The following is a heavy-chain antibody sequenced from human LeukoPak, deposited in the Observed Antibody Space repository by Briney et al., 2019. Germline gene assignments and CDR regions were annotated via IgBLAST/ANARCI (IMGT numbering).Heavy chain of an antibody. V-gene: IGHV3-9*01. D-gene: IGHD3-22*01. CDR2: ISWNSGII. CDR1: GFTFGNYA. Sequence: GGSLRLSCAASGFTFGNYAMHWVRQAPGKGLEWVSGISWNSGIIGYADPVKGRFAISRDNAKNSLYLQMNSLRAEDTALYYCAKDAKYYYDSSGYLRWGQGTLVTVSS. J-gene: IGHJ4*02. CDR3: AKDAKYYYDSSGYLR.